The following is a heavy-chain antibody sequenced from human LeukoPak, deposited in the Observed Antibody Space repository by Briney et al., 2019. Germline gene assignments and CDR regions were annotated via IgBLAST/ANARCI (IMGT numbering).Heavy chain of an antibody. V-gene: IGHV4-31*03. Sequence: SETLSLTCTVSGGSISSGGYYWSWIRQHPGKGLEWIGYIYYSGSTNYNPSLKSRVTISVDTSKNQFSLKLSSVTAADTAVYYCARGIYSSSWAFDYWGQGTLVTVSS. J-gene: IGHJ4*02. CDR3: ARGIYSSSWAFDY. CDR2: IYYSGST. CDR1: GGSISSGGYY. D-gene: IGHD6-13*01.